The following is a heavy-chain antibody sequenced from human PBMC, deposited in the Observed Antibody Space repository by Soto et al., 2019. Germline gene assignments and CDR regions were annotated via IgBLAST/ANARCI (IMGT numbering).Heavy chain of an antibody. D-gene: IGHD6-19*01. J-gene: IGHJ4*02. Sequence: SETLSLTCTVSGGSISSSSYYWGWIRQPPGKGLEWIGSIYYSGSTYYNPSLKSRVTISVDTSKNQFSLELSSVTAADTAVYYCARRAFSGWYALGYFDYWGQGTLVTVSS. CDR3: ARRAFSGWYALGYFDY. CDR1: GGSISSSSYY. CDR2: IYYSGST. V-gene: IGHV4-39*01.